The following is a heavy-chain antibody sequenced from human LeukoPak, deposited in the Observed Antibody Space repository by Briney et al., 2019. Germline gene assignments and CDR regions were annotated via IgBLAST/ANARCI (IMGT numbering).Heavy chain of an antibody. CDR3: ARVRGIAVAGTASIYFDY. Sequence: GGYLRLSCAASGFTFSSYWMSWVRQAPGKGLEWVANIKEDGSEKYYVDSVKGRFTISRDNAKNSLYLQMNSLRAEDTAVYYCARVRGIAVAGTASIYFDYWGQGTLVTVS. CDR2: IKEDGSEK. V-gene: IGHV3-7*01. J-gene: IGHJ4*02. D-gene: IGHD6-19*01. CDR1: GFTFSSYW.